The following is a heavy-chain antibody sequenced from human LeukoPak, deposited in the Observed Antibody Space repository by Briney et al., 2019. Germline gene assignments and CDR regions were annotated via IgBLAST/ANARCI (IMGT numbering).Heavy chain of an antibody. CDR2: VYSSGST. CDR3: ARDRRHYYGSGSFDY. D-gene: IGHD3-10*01. J-gene: IGHJ4*02. CDR1: GGSISSGSYY. V-gene: IGHV4-61*02. Sequence: SETLSLTCTVSGGSISSGSYYWSWIRQPAGKGLEWIGRVYSSGSTDYNPSLKSRLSISVDTSKIQFSLRLSSVTVADTAVYYCARDRRHYYGSGSFDYWGQGTLVTVSS.